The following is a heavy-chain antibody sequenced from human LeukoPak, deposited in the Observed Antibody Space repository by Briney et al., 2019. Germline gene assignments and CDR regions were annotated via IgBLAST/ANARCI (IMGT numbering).Heavy chain of an antibody. J-gene: IGHJ6*03. CDR2: ISRVRIYT. CDR3: ARDGTPIYSSGWVYMDV. V-gene: IGHV3-21*01. D-gene: IGHD6-25*01. CDR1: GFTLTNYN. Sequence: GGSLTLSCVPSGFTLTNYNISWVRQTAGKVLEWVSSISRVRIYTFYADSGKGPFTLSTDHANNPLSLQINSIRTTEPAVNVRARDGTPIYSSGWVYMDVWGKGTTVTISS.